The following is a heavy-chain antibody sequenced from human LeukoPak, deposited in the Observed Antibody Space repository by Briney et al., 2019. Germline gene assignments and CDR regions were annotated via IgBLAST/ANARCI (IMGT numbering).Heavy chain of an antibody. Sequence: PGGSLRLSCAASGFTFSSYSMNWVRQAPGKGLEWVSGINWNGGSTGYADSVKGRFTISRGNAKNSLYLQMNSLRAEDTALYYCARDISSSRGDFDYWGQGTLVTVSS. CDR3: ARDISSSRGDFDY. V-gene: IGHV3-20*04. D-gene: IGHD6-6*01. CDR2: INWNGGST. J-gene: IGHJ4*02. CDR1: GFTFSSYS.